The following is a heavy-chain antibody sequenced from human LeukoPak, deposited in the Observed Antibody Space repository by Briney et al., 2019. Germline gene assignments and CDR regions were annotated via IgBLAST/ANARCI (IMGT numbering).Heavy chain of an antibody. CDR1: GGTLLSHS. CDR2: IIPIFGTA. D-gene: IGHD1/OR15-1a*01. V-gene: IGHV1-69*01. CDR3: MELEQSYNY. J-gene: IGHJ4*02. Sequence: VKVSLKGAGGTLLSHSIHRGGQAPGQGLEWMGGIIPIFGTANYAQKFQGRVTITADESTSTAYMELSSLRSEDTAVYYCMELEQSYNYWGQGTLVTVSS.